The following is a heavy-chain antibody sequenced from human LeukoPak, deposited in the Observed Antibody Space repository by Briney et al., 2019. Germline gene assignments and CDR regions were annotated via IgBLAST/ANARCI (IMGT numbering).Heavy chain of an antibody. D-gene: IGHD5-18*01. CDR2: IYTSGST. J-gene: IGHJ4*02. CDR3: ARPVQLWLFDY. V-gene: IGHV4-61*02. CDR1: SGSISSGSYH. Sequence: PSETLSLTCTVSSGSISSGSYHWSWIRQPAGKGLEWIGRIYTSGSTYYNPSLKSRVTISVDTSKNQFSLKLSSVTAADTAVYYCARPVQLWLFDYWGQGTLVTVSS.